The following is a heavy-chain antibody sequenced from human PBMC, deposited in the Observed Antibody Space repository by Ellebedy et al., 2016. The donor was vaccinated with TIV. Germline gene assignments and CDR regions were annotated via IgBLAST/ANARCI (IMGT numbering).Heavy chain of an antibody. CDR1: GFTFDDYG. CDR2: INWNGGST. Sequence: PGGSLRLSCAASGFTFDDYGMSWVRQAPGKGLEWVSGINWNGGSTGYADSVKGRFTISRDNAKNLLYLQMNSLRADDTAVYYCVRAVPNWFDTWGQGTLVTVSS. V-gene: IGHV3-20*04. J-gene: IGHJ5*02. CDR3: VRAVPNWFDT.